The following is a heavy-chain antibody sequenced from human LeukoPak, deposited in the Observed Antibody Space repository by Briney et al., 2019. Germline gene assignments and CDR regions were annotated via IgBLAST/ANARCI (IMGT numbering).Heavy chain of an antibody. CDR2: FDPEDGET. V-gene: IGHV1-24*01. D-gene: IGHD6-6*01. CDR1: GYTLTELS. CDR3: AREYSSSSGDWFDP. Sequence: ASVKVSCKVSGYTLTELSMHWVRQAPGKGLEWMGGFDPEDGETIYAQKFQGRVTMTEDTSTDTAYMELSSLRSDDTAVYYCAREYSSSSGDWFDPWGQGTLVTVSS. J-gene: IGHJ5*02.